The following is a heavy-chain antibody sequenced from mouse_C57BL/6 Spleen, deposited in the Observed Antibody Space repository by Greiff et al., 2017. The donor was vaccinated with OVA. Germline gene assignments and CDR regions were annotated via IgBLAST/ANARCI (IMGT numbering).Heavy chain of an antibody. Sequence: QVQLQQSGAELVKPGASVKISCKASGYAFSRYWLNWVKQRPGKGLEWIGQIYPGDGDTNYNGKFKGKATLTADKSSSTAYMQLSSLTSEDAAVYFCARMYYGYDGAWFAYWGQGTLVTVSA. J-gene: IGHJ3*01. D-gene: IGHD2-2*01. CDR3: ARMYYGYDGAWFAY. CDR1: GYAFSRYW. V-gene: IGHV1-80*01. CDR2: IYPGDGDT.